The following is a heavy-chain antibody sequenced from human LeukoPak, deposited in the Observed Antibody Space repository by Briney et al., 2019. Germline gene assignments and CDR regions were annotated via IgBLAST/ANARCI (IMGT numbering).Heavy chain of an antibody. V-gene: IGHV1-46*01. CDR3: ARGVRPYYYDSSGYVHKFDY. J-gene: IGHJ4*02. Sequence: GASVKVSCKASGYTFTSYYTHWVRQAPGQGLEWMGIINPSGGSTSYAQKFQGRVTMTRDMSTSTVYMELSSLRSEDTAVYYCARGVRPYYYDSSGYVHKFDYWGQGTLVTVSS. CDR2: INPSGGST. CDR1: GYTFTSYY. D-gene: IGHD3-22*01.